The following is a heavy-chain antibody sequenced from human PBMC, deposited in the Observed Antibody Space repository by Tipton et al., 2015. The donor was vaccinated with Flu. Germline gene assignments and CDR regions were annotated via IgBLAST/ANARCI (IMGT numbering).Heavy chain of an antibody. D-gene: IGHD3-22*01. CDR2: ISSSSVYT. CDR1: AFTFSSYG. J-gene: IGHJ4*02. Sequence: CAASAFTFSSYGMSWVRQAPGKGLEWVSGISSSSVYTYYADSVKGRFTISRDNSKNTLYLQMNSLRAEDTAVYYCAKPPYDSTGYYFDFWGQGTLVTVSS. V-gene: IGHV3-23*01. CDR3: AKPPYDSTGYYFDF.